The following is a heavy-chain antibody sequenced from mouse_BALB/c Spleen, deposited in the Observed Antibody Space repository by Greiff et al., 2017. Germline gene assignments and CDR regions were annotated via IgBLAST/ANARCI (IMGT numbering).Heavy chain of an antibody. Sequence: VKLVESGAELVRPGSSVKISCKASGYAFSSYWMNWVKQRPGQGLEWIGQIYPGDGDTNYNGKFKGKATLTADKSSSTAYMQLSSLTSEDSAVYFCARGTKGNYFDYWGQGTTLTVSS. CDR3: ARGTKGNYFDY. V-gene: IGHV1-80*01. CDR1: GYAFSSYW. CDR2: IYPGDGDT. D-gene: IGHD3-3*01. J-gene: IGHJ2*01.